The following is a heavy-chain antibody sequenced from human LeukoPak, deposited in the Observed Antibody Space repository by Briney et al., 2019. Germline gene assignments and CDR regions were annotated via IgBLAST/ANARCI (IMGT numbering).Heavy chain of an antibody. J-gene: IGHJ4*02. V-gene: IGHV3-9*01. Sequence: GGSLRLSCAASGFTFDDYAMHWVRQAPGKGLEWVSGISWNSGSIGYADSVKGRFTISRDNAKNSLYLQMNSLRAEDTPLYYCAKDNGAYYDSSGHYDYWGQGTLVTVSS. CDR2: ISWNSGSI. CDR1: GFTFDDYA. D-gene: IGHD3-22*01. CDR3: AKDNGAYYDSSGHYDY.